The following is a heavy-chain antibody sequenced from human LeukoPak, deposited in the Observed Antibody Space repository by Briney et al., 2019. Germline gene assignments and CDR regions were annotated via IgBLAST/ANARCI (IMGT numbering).Heavy chain of an antibody. CDR1: GFTFSIYG. Sequence: GRSLRVSCVASGFTFSIYGMYWVSQAPGKGLEWVAVIWFDGSNTYYADSVKGRFTISRDNSNNTLYLQMNSLRAEDTAVYYCARRGTGDAFDIWGQGTMVTVSS. CDR2: IWFDGSNT. V-gene: IGHV3-33*01. D-gene: IGHD7-27*01. CDR3: ARRGTGDAFDI. J-gene: IGHJ3*02.